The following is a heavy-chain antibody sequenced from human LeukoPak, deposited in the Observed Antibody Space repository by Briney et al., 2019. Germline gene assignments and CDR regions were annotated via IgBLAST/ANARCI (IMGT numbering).Heavy chain of an antibody. Sequence: ASVKVSCKASGYTCTSCGISWVRQAPGQGLEWMGWISAYNGNTNYAQKLQGRVTMTTDTSTSTAYMELRSLRSDDTAVYYCVCGNLLDFDYWGQGTLVTVSS. J-gene: IGHJ4*02. CDR2: ISAYNGNT. CDR3: VCGNLLDFDY. D-gene: IGHD4-23*01. V-gene: IGHV1-18*01. CDR1: GYTCTSCG.